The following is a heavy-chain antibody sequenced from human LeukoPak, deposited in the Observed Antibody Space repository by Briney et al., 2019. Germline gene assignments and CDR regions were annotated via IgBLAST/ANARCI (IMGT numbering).Heavy chain of an antibody. CDR3: TRDSGTYNWFDP. CDR1: GFTFSGSA. V-gene: IGHV3-73*01. D-gene: IGHD1-26*01. Sequence: GGSLKLSCAASGFTFSGSAIHWVGHSSGKGLEGVGHIDKKDKGYAPATAYAASVKGRFTISRDDSINTAYLQMKSLKTEDTALYYCTRDSGTYNWFDPWGQGTLVTVSS. J-gene: IGHJ5*02. CDR2: IDKKDKGYAPAT.